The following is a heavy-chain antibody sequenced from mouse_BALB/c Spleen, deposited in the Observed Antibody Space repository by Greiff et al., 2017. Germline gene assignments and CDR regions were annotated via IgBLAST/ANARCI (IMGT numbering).Heavy chain of an antibody. D-gene: IGHD2-12*01. J-gene: IGHJ4*01. V-gene: IGHV5-17*02. CDR1: GFTFSSFG. Sequence: EVHLVESGGGLVQPGGSRKLSCAASGFTFSSFGMHWVRQSPEKGLEWVAYISSGSSTIYYADTVKGRFTISRDNPKNTLFLQMTSLRAEDTAMYYCAREQSRRDGAMDDWGEGTSVTVSS. CDR2: ISSGSSTI. CDR3: AREQSRRDGAMDD.